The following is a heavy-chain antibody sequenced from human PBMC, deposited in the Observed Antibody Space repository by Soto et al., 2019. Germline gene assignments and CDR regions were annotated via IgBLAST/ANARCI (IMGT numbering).Heavy chain of an antibody. J-gene: IGHJ4*02. CDR3: ARDGSYCTNGVCHLDY. V-gene: IGHV1-18*04. CDR1: GYTFTSYG. CDR2: ISAYNGNT. Sequence: ASVKVSCKASGYTFTSYGISWVRQAPGQGLEWMGWISAYNGNTSYAQKLQGRVTMTTDTSTSTAYMELRSLRSDDTAVYYCARDGSYCTNGVCHLDYWGQGTLVTVSS. D-gene: IGHD2-8*01.